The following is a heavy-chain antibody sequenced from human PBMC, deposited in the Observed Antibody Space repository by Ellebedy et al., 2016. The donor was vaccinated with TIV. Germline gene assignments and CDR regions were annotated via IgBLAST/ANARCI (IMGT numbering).Heavy chain of an antibody. V-gene: IGHV3-64*01. CDR1: GFTFSSYA. Sequence: PGGSLRLSCAASGFTFSSYAMHWVRQAPGKGLESVSAISSNGGSTYYANSVKGRFTISRDNSKNTLFLHMGSLRGADMAVYYCARGLDTYGSDYWGQGTLVTVSS. CDR3: ARGLDTYGSDY. CDR2: ISSNGGST. D-gene: IGHD3-10*01. J-gene: IGHJ4*02.